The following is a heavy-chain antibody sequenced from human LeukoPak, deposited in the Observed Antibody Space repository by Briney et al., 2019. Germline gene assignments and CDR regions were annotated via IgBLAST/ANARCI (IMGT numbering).Heavy chain of an antibody. V-gene: IGHV3-23*01. J-gene: IGHJ4*02. Sequence: GGSLRLSCAASGFTFNDYAMAWVRQGPGKGLEWVSSITGGGGTTYYADSVRGRFTFSRDNSENTLYLQMNSLRAEDTATYYCAKVNSFKIGWKSPIDSWGLGTLVTVSS. CDR2: ITGGGGTT. D-gene: IGHD4-23*01. CDR1: GFTFNDYA. CDR3: AKVNSFKIGWKSPIDS.